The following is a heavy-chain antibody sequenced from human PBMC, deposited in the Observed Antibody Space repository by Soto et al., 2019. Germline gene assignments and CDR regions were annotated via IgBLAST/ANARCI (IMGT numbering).Heavy chain of an antibody. V-gene: IGHV4-59*01. D-gene: IGHD4-17*01. CDR3: ARDYGDYLFDY. CDR1: GGSISSYY. CDR2: IYYSGST. J-gene: IGHJ4*02. Sequence: PSETLSLTCTVSGGSISSYYWSWIRQPPGKGLEWIGYIYYSGSTNYNPSLKSRVTISVDTSKNQFSLKLSSVTAADTAVYYCARDYGDYLFDYWGQGTLVPVSS.